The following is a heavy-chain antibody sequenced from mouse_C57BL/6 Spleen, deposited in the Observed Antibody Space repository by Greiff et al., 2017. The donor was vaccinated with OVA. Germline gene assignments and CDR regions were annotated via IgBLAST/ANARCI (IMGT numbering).Heavy chain of an antibody. CDR2: IYPRDGST. Sequence: QVQLQQSDAELVKPGASVKISCKVSGYTFTDHTIHWMKQRPEQGLEWIGYIYPRDGSTKYNEKFKGKATLTADKSSSTAYMQLNRLTSEDSAVYFCASDGYYEALYYFDYWGQGTTLTVSS. CDR1: GYTFTDHT. CDR3: ASDGYYEALYYFDY. D-gene: IGHD2-3*01. V-gene: IGHV1-78*01. J-gene: IGHJ2*01.